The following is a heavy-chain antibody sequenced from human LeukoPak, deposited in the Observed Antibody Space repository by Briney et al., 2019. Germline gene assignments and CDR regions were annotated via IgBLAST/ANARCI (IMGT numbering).Heavy chain of an antibody. J-gene: IGHJ4*02. CDR2: INPNSGGT. V-gene: IGHV1-2*02. CDR1: GYTFTSYG. Sequence: ASVKVSCKASGYTFTSYGISWVRQAPGQGLEWMGWINPNSGGTNYAQKFQGRVTMTRDTSISTAYMELSRLRSDDTAVYYCARGADYSDFDYWGQGTLVTVSS. D-gene: IGHD5-12*01. CDR3: ARGADYSDFDY.